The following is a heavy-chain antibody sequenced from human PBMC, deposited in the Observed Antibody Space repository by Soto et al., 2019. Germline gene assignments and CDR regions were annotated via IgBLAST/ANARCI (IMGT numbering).Heavy chain of an antibody. J-gene: IGHJ4*02. CDR1: GGSISPSY. Sequence: QVRLQESGPGLVKPSETLSLTCTVSGGSISPSYWNWVRQPPGKRPEWIGCIYYTGNTHYNPSLKSSVTISRDTSKNQFSLELTSVTAADTAMYFCAAGLDHSKVGYWGQGTLVTVSS. D-gene: IGHD4-4*01. CDR3: AAGLDHSKVGY. CDR2: IYYTGNT. V-gene: IGHV4-59*01.